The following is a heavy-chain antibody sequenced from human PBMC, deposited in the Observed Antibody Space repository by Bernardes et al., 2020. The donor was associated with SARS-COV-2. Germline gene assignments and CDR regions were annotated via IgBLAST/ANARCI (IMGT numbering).Heavy chain of an antibody. CDR2: MYSGGST. CDR3: ASVMATWDRGLFSNTYYFYGMDV. V-gene: IGHV3-66*01. J-gene: IGHJ6*02. Sequence: GGSLRLSCAASGFTFDDYAMTWVRQAPGKGLEWVALMYSGGSTYYADSVKGRFTVSRDNSKNTLYLQMNSLRVEDTAVYYCASVMATWDRGLFSNTYYFYGMDVWGQGTTVTVSS. CDR1: GFTFDDYA. D-gene: IGHD3-10*01.